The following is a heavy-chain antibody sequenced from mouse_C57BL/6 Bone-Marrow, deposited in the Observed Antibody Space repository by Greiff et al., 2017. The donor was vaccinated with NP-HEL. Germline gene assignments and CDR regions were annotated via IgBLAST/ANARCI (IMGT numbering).Heavy chain of an antibody. Sequence: QVQLQQPGAELVKPGASVKLSCKASGYTFTSYWMHWVKQRPGQGLEWIGMIHPNSGSTNYNEKFKSKATLTVDKSSSTAYMQLSSLTSEDSAVYHCARDYYGTLFAYWGQGTLVTVSA. V-gene: IGHV1-64*01. CDR2: IHPNSGST. J-gene: IGHJ3*01. CDR3: ARDYYGTLFAY. D-gene: IGHD1-1*01. CDR1: GYTFTSYW.